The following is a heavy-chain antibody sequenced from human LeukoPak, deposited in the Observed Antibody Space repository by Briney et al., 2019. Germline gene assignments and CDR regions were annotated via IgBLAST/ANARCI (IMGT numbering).Heavy chain of an antibody. J-gene: IGHJ6*03. CDR3: ARPLAGNYYYYMDV. CDR1: GYTFTSDD. CDR2: MNPNSGNT. D-gene: IGHD6-6*01. Sequence: ASVKVSCKASGYTFTSDDINWVRQATGQGLEWMGWMNPNSGNTGYAQKFQGRVTITRNTSISTAYMELSSLRSEDTAAYYCARPLAGNYYYYMDVWGKGTTVTVSS. V-gene: IGHV1-8*03.